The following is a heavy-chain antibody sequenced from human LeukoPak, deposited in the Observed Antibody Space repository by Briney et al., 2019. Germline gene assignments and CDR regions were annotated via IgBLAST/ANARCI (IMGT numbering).Heavy chain of an antibody. J-gene: IGHJ4*02. V-gene: IGHV4-4*07. CDR3: ARDSNAYSSGWYVDY. CDR2: IYTSGST. CDR1: GGSISSYY. D-gene: IGHD6-19*01. Sequence: SETLSLTCSVSGGSISSYYWSWIRQPAGKGLEWIGRIYTSGSTNYNPSLKSRVTMSVDTSKNQFSLKLSSVTAADTAVYYCARDSNAYSSGWYVDYWGQGTLVTVSS.